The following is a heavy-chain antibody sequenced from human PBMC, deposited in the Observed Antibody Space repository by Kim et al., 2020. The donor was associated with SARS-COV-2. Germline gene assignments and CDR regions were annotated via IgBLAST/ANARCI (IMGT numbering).Heavy chain of an antibody. V-gene: IGHV4-39*01. CDR2: ISYSGTT. D-gene: IGHD2-15*01. CDR3: ARHYSLSTWSTEYAFD. J-gene: IGHJ3*02. CDR1: GGSISSSNY. Sequence: SETLSLTCTVSGGSISSSNYWGWIHQPPGKGLEWIATISYSGTTYYKPSLGSRVTISLDTSNNRFSLKLTSVIATDTAMYYCARHYSLSTWSTEYAFD.